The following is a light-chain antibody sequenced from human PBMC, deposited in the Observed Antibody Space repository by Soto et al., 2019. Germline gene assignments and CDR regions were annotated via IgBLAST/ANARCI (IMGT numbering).Light chain of an antibody. V-gene: IGKV3-20*01. CDR3: QQYGNTPRT. Sequence: EIVLTQSPGTLSLSPGERATLSCGASQSVTNNYLAWYQHKPGQAPRLLIYSASTRATGLPDRFSGSGSGTDFALTITRLEPEDFAVYYCQQYGNTPRTFGQGTKLEIK. CDR1: QSVTNNY. J-gene: IGKJ2*01. CDR2: SAS.